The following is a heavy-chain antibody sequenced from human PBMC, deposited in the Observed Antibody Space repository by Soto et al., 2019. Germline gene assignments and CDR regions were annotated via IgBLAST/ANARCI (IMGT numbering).Heavy chain of an antibody. J-gene: IGHJ5*02. CDR3: AKDRVTYSSSALFAP. CDR1: GFTFSSYG. Sequence: GGSLRLSCAASGFTFSSYGMHWVRQAPGKGLEWVAVISYDGSNKYYADSVKGRFTISRDNSKNTLYLQMNSLRAEDTAVYYCAKDRVTYSSSALFAPWGQGTLVTVSS. V-gene: IGHV3-30*18. D-gene: IGHD6-6*01. CDR2: ISYDGSNK.